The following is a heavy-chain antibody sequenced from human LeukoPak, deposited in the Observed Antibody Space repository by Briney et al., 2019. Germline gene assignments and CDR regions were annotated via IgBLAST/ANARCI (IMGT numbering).Heavy chain of an antibody. V-gene: IGHV5-51*01. J-gene: IGHJ3*02. CDR3: ARPRQWHRNDAFDI. Sequence: PGESLKISCKGSGYSFTTYWIGWVRQMPGKGLEWMGIINPGDSDTRYSPSFQGQVTISADQSISTAHLQWSSLKASDTAMYYCARPRQWHRNDAFDIWGQGTMVTVSP. CDR1: GYSFTTYW. D-gene: IGHD6-19*01. CDR2: INPGDSDT.